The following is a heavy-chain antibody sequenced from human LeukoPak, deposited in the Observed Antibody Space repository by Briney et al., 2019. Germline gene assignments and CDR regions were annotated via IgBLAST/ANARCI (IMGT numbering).Heavy chain of an antibody. CDR2: IRYDGSNK. Sequence: GGSLRLSCAASGFTFSSYGMHWVRQATGKGLEWVAFIRYDGSNKYYADSVKGRFTISRDNSKNTLYLQMNSLRAEDTAVYYCARQAGSSGSYSATYSYFYVDVWGKGTTVTISS. J-gene: IGHJ6*03. D-gene: IGHD3-10*01. V-gene: IGHV3-30*02. CDR3: ARQAGSSGSYSATYSYFYVDV. CDR1: GFTFSSYG.